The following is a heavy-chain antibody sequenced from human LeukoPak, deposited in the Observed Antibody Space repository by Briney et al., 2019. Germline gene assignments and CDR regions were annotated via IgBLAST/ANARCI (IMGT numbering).Heavy chain of an antibody. Sequence: GGSLRLSCAASGFTFSSYAMSWVRQAPGKGRGWVSSISGSGGSTYYADSVKGRFTISRDNSKNTLYLQMNSLRAEDTAVYYCAKGPPMVRGVIAESDYWGQGTLVTVSS. D-gene: IGHD3-10*01. J-gene: IGHJ4*02. CDR1: GFTFSSYA. CDR2: ISGSGGST. CDR3: AKGPPMVRGVIAESDY. V-gene: IGHV3-23*01.